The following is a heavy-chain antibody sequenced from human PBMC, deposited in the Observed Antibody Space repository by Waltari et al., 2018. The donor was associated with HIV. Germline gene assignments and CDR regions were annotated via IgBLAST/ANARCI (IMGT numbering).Heavy chain of an antibody. CDR2: INLNSGDT. D-gene: IGHD3-22*01. V-gene: IGHV1-2*06. J-gene: IGHJ4*02. Sequence: QVQLVQSGAEVTKPGASGKVSRKASGSTFTPSHMHWVRQAPGQGLEWMGRINLNSGDTNYGQKFQGRVTMTRDTSISTAYMELSRLRSDDTAVYYCARDSYYYDSSGFFPDFWGQGTLVTVSS. CDR1: GSTFTPSH. CDR3: ARDSYYYDSSGFFPDF.